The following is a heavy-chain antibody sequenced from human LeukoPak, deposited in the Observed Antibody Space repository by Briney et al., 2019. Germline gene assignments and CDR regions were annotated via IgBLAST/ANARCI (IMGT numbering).Heavy chain of an antibody. J-gene: IGHJ4*02. V-gene: IGHV4-59*08. D-gene: IGHD5-18*01. CDR3: ARGAYSYRFDY. CDR1: GASISSYY. Sequence: SETLSLTCTVSGASISSYYWSWIRPPPGKGLEWIGDIFNSGNTNYNPSLKSRVTISVDTSKNQFSLKLTSVTAADTAVYYCARGAYSYRFDYWGPGTLVTVSS. CDR2: IFNSGNT.